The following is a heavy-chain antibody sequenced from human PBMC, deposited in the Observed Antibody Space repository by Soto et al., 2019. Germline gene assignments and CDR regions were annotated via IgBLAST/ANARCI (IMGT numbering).Heavy chain of an antibody. Sequence: GGSLRLSWAVSGLPFDANAMHWVRHVPEKGLEWVSGINWKSDIGYADSVKGRFTISRDNAENSLYLQMNSLRAEDTALYYCAISQDRGGRTTFIYWGQGTQVTVSS. J-gene: IGHJ4*02. CDR1: GLPFDANA. D-gene: IGHD3-16*01. CDR2: INWKSDI. V-gene: IGHV3-9*01. CDR3: AISQDRGGRTTFIY.